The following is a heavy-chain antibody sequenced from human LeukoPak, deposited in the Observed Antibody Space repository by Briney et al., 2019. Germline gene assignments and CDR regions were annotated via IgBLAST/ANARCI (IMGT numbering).Heavy chain of an antibody. CDR2: ISGTGDNT. Sequence: GGSLRLSCAASGFTFSNYAMRWVRQAPGRGLEWVSYISGTGDNTQYADSVKGRFTISRDNSKNTVSLQINNLRAEDTAVYYCARGYSGDDDFFYWGQGTLVTVSS. CDR1: GFTFSNYA. J-gene: IGHJ4*02. CDR3: ARGYSGDDDFFY. V-gene: IGHV3-23*01. D-gene: IGHD5-12*01.